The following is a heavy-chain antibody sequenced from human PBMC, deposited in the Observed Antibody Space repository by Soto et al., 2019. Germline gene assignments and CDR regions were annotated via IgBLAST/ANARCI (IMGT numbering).Heavy chain of an antibody. CDR2: IYYSGST. V-gene: IGHV4-39*01. Sequence: QLQLQESGPGLVKPSETLSLTCTVSGGSINSANYYWGWIRQPPGKGLEWIGNIYYSGSTFYNPSLESRVTISVDTSKNQFSLKQSSVTAADTAVYYCANLRRFFEGGYCDSWGQGTLVTVSS. CDR1: GGSINSANYY. CDR3: ANLRRFFEGGYCDS. D-gene: IGHD3-3*01. J-gene: IGHJ4*02.